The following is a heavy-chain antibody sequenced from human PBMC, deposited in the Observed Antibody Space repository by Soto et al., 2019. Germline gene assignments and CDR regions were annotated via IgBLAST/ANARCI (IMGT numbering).Heavy chain of an antibody. J-gene: IGHJ4*02. CDR2: MFYSGST. V-gene: IGHV4-31*03. D-gene: IGHD6-13*01. CDR1: GDSISRSAYY. CDR3: ARVYSVNYPGYFDY. Sequence: SETLSLTCTVSGDSISRSAYYWGWIRQPPGKGLECIGYMFYSGSTYYNPTLKSRVTMSVDTSKRQFSLNLSSLTAADTAVYYCARVYSVNYPGYFDYWGQGALVTVSS.